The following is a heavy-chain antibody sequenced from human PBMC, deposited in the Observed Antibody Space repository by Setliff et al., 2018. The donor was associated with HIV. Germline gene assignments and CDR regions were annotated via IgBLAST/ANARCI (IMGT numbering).Heavy chain of an antibody. CDR3: ARDGTTLLAAMDV. D-gene: IGHD1-7*01. CDR1: GFTLSTYR. Sequence: GGSLRLSCVASGFTLSTYRMNWVRQAPGKGLEWVSSIIRDSSYIFDADSVKGRFTISRENAQNSLYLQMNNLRVEDTAVYYCARDGTTLLAAMDVWGKGTTVTVS. J-gene: IGHJ6*03. V-gene: IGHV3-21*01. CDR2: IIRDSSYI.